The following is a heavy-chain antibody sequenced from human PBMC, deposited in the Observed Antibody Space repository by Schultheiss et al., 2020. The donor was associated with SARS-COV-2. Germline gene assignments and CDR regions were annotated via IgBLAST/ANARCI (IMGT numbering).Heavy chain of an antibody. CDR1: GGSISSGGYY. CDR3: ARTLRRAEYYFDY. Sequence: SETLSLTCTVSGGSISSGGYYWSWIRQHPGKGLEWIGYIYYSGSTYYNPSLKSRVTISVDTSKNQFSLKLSSVNAADTAVYYCARTLRRAEYYFDYWGQGTLVTVSS. D-gene: IGHD4-17*01. CDR2: IYYSGST. V-gene: IGHV4-31*03. J-gene: IGHJ4*02.